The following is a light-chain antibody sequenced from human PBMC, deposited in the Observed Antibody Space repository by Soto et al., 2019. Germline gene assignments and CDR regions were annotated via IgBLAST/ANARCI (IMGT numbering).Light chain of an antibody. Sequence: DIQMTQSPSTLSASVADRVTITCRASQSISTSLTWYQQKPGKAPKLLIYHASSLESGVPSRFSGSGSGTEFTLTISSLQSEDFAVYYCQQYSIWRTFGQGTKVDIK. CDR2: HAS. CDR3: QQYSIWRT. CDR1: QSISTS. J-gene: IGKJ1*01. V-gene: IGKV1-5*01.